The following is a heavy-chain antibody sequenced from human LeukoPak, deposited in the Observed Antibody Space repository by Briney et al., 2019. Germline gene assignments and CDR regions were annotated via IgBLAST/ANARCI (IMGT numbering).Heavy chain of an antibody. Sequence: ASVKVSCKASGYTFTSYYMHWVRQAPGKGLEYISAISPNGGSTYHADSVKGRFTISRDNSKNTLYLQMSSLRIEDTAVYYCVKIARDWGQGTLVTVSS. V-gene: IGHV3-64D*09. CDR3: VKIARD. CDR1: GYTFTSYY. J-gene: IGHJ4*02. CDR2: ISPNGGST.